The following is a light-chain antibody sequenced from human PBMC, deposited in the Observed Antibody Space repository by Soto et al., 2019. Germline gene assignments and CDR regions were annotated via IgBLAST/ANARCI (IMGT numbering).Light chain of an antibody. CDR2: ANT. CDR1: SSNIGADYA. V-gene: IGLV1-40*01. Sequence: QPVLTQPPSVSGAPGQRITISCTGSSSNIGADYAVHWYQQLPGAAPKLLIYANTNRPSGVPDRFSGSKSGTSASLAISGLQTEDEADYYCQSYDSGLSAVVFGGGTKLTVL. CDR3: QSYDSGLSAVV. J-gene: IGLJ2*01.